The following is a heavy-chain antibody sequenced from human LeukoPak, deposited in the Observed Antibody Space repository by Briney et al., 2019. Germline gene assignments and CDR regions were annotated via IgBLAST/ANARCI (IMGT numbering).Heavy chain of an antibody. Sequence: PSETLSLTCTVSGDTISRSGYLWVWIRQPPGKGLLYIGSIDYSGTTYYEPSLEGRLTISTDTSKNQFSLRLSSVAAADTAVYYCARRGTPMDAYFDYWGQGILVTVAS. D-gene: IGHD1-1*01. CDR1: GDTISRSGYL. CDR3: ARRGTPMDAYFDY. V-gene: IGHV4-39*01. J-gene: IGHJ4*02. CDR2: IDYSGTT.